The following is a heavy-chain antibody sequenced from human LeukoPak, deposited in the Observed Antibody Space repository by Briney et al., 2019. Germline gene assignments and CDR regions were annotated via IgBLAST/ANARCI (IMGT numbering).Heavy chain of an antibody. V-gene: IGHV7-4-1*02. CDR2: INTNTGNP. D-gene: IGHD3-10*01. J-gene: IGHJ5*02. Sequence: GASVKVSCKASGYTFIAYYMHWVRQAPGQGLEWMGWINTNTGNPTYAQGFTGRFVFSLDTSVSTAYLQISSLKAEDTAVYYCARKLPYYGSGSYLNWFDPWGQGTLVTVSS. CDR1: GYTFIAYY. CDR3: ARKLPYYGSGSYLNWFDP.